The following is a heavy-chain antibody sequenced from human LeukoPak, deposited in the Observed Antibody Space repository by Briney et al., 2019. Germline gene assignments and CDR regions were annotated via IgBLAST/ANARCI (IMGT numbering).Heavy chain of an antibody. CDR1: GFTFSNAW. D-gene: IGHD1-14*01. CDR3: LTGDVPTINPY. V-gene: IGHV3-15*01. Sequence: GGSLRLSCAASGFTFSNAWMSWVRQAPGKGLEWVGRIKSKTDGGTTDYAAPVKGRFAISRDDSKNTLYLQMNSLKTEDTAVYYCLTGDVPTINPYWGQGTLVSVSS. CDR2: IKSKTDGGTT. J-gene: IGHJ4*02.